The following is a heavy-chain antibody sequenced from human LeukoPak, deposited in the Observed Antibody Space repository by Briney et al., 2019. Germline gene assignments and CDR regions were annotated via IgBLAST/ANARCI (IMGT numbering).Heavy chain of an antibody. CDR1: GYTFTSYY. J-gene: IGHJ4*02. D-gene: IGHD3-10*01. Sequence: ASVKVSCKASGYTFTSYYMHWVRQAPGQGLEWMGIINPSGGSTSYAQKFQGRVTMTRDTSISTAYMELSRLRSDDTAVYYCARDGSDYWGQGTLVTVSS. CDR3: ARDGSDY. V-gene: IGHV1-46*01. CDR2: INPSGGST.